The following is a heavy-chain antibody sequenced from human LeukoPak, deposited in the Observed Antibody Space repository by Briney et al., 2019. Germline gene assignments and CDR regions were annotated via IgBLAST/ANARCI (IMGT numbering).Heavy chain of an antibody. CDR2: ISAYNGNI. J-gene: IGHJ3*02. Sequence: ASVKVSCKASGYTFTSYGISWVRRAPGQGLEWMGWISAYNGNINYAQKLQGRVTMTTDTSTSTAYMELRSLRSDDTAVYYCARDAARYYDILTGYYGVDAFDIWGQGTMVTVSS. V-gene: IGHV1-18*01. D-gene: IGHD3-9*01. CDR3: ARDAARYYDILTGYYGVDAFDI. CDR1: GYTFTSYG.